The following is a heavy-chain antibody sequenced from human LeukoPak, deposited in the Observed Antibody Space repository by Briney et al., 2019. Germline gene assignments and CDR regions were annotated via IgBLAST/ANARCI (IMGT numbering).Heavy chain of an antibody. J-gene: IGHJ6*03. CDR1: GGSISSGGYY. V-gene: IGHV4-30-2*01. CDR3: ARGRVVPAAGYYYYYMDV. Sequence: PSQTLSLACTVSGGSISSGGYYWSWIRQPPGKGLEWIGYIYHSGSTYYNPSLKSRVTISVDRSKNQFSLKLSSVTAADTAVYYCARGRVVPAAGYYYYYMDVWGEGTTVTVSS. CDR2: IYHSGST. D-gene: IGHD2-2*01.